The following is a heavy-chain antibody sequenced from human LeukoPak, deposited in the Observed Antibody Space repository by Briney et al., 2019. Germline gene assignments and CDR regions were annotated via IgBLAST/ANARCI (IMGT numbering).Heavy chain of an antibody. CDR2: IYPGDSDT. Sequence: GESLKISCKGSGYSFTSYWIGWVRQMPGKGLEWMGIIYPGDSDTRYSPSFQGQVTISADKSISTAYLQWSSLKASDTAMYYCARSSGYSYPQGVLYYFDYWGQGTLVTVSS. V-gene: IGHV5-51*01. J-gene: IGHJ4*02. CDR3: ARSSGYSYPQGVLYYFDY. D-gene: IGHD5-18*01. CDR1: GYSFTSYW.